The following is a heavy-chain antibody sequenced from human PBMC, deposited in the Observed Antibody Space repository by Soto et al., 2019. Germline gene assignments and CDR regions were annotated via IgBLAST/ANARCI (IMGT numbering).Heavy chain of an antibody. CDR3: AKDRRIAARPDYFYGIDV. V-gene: IGHV3-23*01. Sequence: GGSLRLSCAASGTTFSMYAMTWVRQAPGKGLEWVSAITGSGGRTYYADSVKGRFTISRDNSYNTLYLHMSSLRAEDTALYYCAKDRRIAARPDYFYGIDVWGQGTTVTVSS. CDR2: ITGSGGRT. J-gene: IGHJ6*02. D-gene: IGHD6-6*01. CDR1: GTTFSMYA.